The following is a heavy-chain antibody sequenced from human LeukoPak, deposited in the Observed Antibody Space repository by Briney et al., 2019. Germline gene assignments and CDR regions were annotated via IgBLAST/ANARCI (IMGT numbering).Heavy chain of an antibody. J-gene: IGHJ5*01. V-gene: IGHV1-2*02. D-gene: IGHD1-26*01. CDR1: GDTFTGYY. CDR2: VNPNIGVT. Sequence: ASLKVSCKASGDTFTGYYLHCGRQAPGQGLEWMGCVNPNIGVTNYAQTFHSSVTMNRDTFIRTVYMELSRLRSDGTAVYYCARASGSYWWFDSWGQGTLVTVSS. CDR3: ARASGSYWWFDS.